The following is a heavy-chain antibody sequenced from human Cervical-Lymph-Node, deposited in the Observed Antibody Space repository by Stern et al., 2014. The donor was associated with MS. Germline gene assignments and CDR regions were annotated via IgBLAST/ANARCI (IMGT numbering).Heavy chain of an antibody. Sequence: QVTLRESGPTLVKPTQTLTLTCTFSGFSLSTRGVGVGWIRQTPGKAPEWLAILYWDDDKRYSPSFKNRVTISKDTTKNQVVLAMTNVDPEDTATYFCAHRTSLPVILAYNWFDPWGQGLLVTVSS. CDR2: LYWDDDK. D-gene: IGHD2/OR15-2a*01. J-gene: IGHJ5*02. CDR3: AHRTSLPVILAYNWFDP. V-gene: IGHV2-5*02. CDR1: GFSLSTRGVG.